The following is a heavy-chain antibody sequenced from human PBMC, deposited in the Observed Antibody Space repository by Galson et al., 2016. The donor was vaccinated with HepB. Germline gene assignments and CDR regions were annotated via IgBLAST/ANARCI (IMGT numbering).Heavy chain of an antibody. Sequence: SATLSLTCTASGGSLSDNHFYWGWIRQPPGKGLEWIGSVHYGGSSHYNPSLKSLVTTSVDTSKKHFFLNLTSVTAADTAVYYCARQPGITFGGVLVGGGNWFDPWGQGILVTVSS. CDR1: GGSLSDNHFY. CDR2: VHYGGSS. J-gene: IGHJ5*02. CDR3: ARQPGITFGGVLVGGGNWFDP. D-gene: IGHD3-16*02. V-gene: IGHV4-39*01.